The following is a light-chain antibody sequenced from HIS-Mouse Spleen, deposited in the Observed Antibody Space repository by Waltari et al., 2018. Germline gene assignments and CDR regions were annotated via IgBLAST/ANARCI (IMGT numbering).Light chain of an antibody. CDR2: DDS. J-gene: IGLJ2*01. Sequence: SYVLTQPPSVSVAPGKTARITCGGNNIGSKSVHWYQQKPGQAPGLVVDDDSDRPSGIPERCSGSNSGNTATLTISRVEAGDEADYYCQVWDSSSDHVVFGGGTKLTVL. CDR1: NIGSKS. V-gene: IGLV3-21*03. CDR3: QVWDSSSDHVV.